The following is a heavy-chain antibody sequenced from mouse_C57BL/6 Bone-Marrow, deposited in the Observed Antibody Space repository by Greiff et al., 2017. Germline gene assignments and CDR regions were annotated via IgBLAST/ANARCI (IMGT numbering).Heavy chain of an antibody. CDR1: GYTFTSYW. V-gene: IGHV1-50*01. J-gene: IGHJ3*01. Sequence: QVQLQQPGAELVKPGASVKLSCKASGYTFTSYWMQWVKQRPGQGLEWIGEIDPSDSYTNYNQKFKGKATLTVDTSSSTAYMQLSSLTSEDSAVYYCAKNGGCAYWGQGTLVTVS. CDR3: AKNGGCAY. CDR2: IDPSDSYT.